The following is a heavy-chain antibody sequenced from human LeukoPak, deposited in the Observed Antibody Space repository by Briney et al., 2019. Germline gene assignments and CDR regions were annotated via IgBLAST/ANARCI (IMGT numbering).Heavy chain of an antibody. Sequence: SETLSLTCTVSGGSISNYFWSWIRQPAGKGLEWIGRIYTTGRTDYNPSLKSRVTMSVDTSKNQFSLKLSSVTAADTAVYYCGRNGPRSGYDLGHFDYLGQGTLVTASS. CDR3: GRNGPRSGYDLGHFDY. D-gene: IGHD5-12*01. J-gene: IGHJ4*02. V-gene: IGHV4-4*07. CDR1: GGSISNYF. CDR2: IYTTGRT.